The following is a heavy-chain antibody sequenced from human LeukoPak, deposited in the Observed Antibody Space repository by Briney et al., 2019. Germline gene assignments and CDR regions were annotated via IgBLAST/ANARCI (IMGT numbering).Heavy chain of an antibody. CDR1: GFTFGDYA. J-gene: IGHJ6*03. D-gene: IGHD3-10*01. V-gene: IGHV3-49*04. CDR3: TREGERVLWFGELLQRGSRDYYYYMDV. Sequence: PGGSLRLSCTTSGFTFGDYAMTWVRQAPGKGLEWVGFIASETYGGTTEYAASVKGRFTISRDDSKSIAYLQMNSLKTEDTAVYYCTREGERVLWFGELLQRGSRDYYYYMDVWGKGTTVTVSS. CDR2: IASETYGGTT.